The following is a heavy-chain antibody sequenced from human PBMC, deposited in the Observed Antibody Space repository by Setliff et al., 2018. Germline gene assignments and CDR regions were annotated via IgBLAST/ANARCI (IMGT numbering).Heavy chain of an antibody. J-gene: IGHJ4*01. CDR1: GGSISSGSYY. D-gene: IGHD3-9*01. CDR2: IYSSGST. Sequence: SETLSLTCTVSGGSISSGSYYWSWIRQPAGKGLEWIGRIYSSGSTDYNRSLKSRVTISRDTSTNQFSLKLGSVTAADTAVYYCARERYFDWFFEDWGHGTLVTVSS. CDR3: ARERYFDWFFED. V-gene: IGHV4-61*02.